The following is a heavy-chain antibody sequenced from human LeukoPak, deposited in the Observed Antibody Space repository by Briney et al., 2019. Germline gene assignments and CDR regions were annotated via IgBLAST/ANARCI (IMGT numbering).Heavy chain of an antibody. J-gene: IGHJ3*02. CDR1: GFTFSDYA. V-gene: IGHV3-23*01. Sequence: GGSLRLSCAVSGFTFSDYAMSWVRQAPGKGLEWVSGISGSGVSTHYADSVKGRFTISRDNSKSTLYLQTDSLRAGDTAVYYCAKEVLTQGVGFDIWGQGTTVTVFS. CDR3: AKEVLTQGVGFDI. D-gene: IGHD2-8*01. CDR2: ISGSGVST.